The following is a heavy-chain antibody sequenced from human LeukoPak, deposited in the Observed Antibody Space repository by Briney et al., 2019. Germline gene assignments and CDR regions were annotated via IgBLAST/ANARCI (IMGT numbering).Heavy chain of an antibody. D-gene: IGHD6-19*01. Sequence: ASVKVSCKASGYTFINYDINWVRQTAGQGLEWMGWMNPNTGNTGYAQKFQGRVTMTRDTSINTAYLELSSLTSEDTAVYYCARPGRTSGWYVYWFDPWGQGTQVTVSS. J-gene: IGHJ5*02. CDR1: GYTFINYD. CDR3: ARPGRTSGWYVYWFDP. CDR2: MNPNTGNT. V-gene: IGHV1-8*01.